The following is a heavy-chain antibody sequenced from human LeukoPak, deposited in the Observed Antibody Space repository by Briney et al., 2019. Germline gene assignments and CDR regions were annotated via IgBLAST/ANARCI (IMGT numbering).Heavy chain of an antibody. J-gene: IGHJ3*02. CDR3: VRVVPAAIDAFNI. Sequence: SETLSLTCAVYGGSFSGYYWSWIRQPPGKGLEWIGEINHSGSTNYNPSLKSRVTISVDTSKNQFSLKLSSVTAADTAVYYCVRVVPAAIDAFNIWGQGTIVTASS. D-gene: IGHD2-2*01. CDR2: INHSGST. CDR1: GGSFSGYY. V-gene: IGHV4-34*01.